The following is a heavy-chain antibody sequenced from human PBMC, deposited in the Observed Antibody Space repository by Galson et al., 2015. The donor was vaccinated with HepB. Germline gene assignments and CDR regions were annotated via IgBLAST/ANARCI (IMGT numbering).Heavy chain of an antibody. CDR3: ARGPFPQEPSTDYYGSASYLFNWFDP. Sequence: LRLSCAASGFTFSSYGMHWVRQAPGKGLEWVAVIWYDGSNKYYADSVKGRFTISRDNSKNTLYLQMNSLRAEDTAVYYCARGPFPQEPSTDYYGSASYLFNWFDPWGQGTLVTVSS. V-gene: IGHV3-33*01. D-gene: IGHD3-10*01. J-gene: IGHJ5*02. CDR2: IWYDGSNK. CDR1: GFTFSSYG.